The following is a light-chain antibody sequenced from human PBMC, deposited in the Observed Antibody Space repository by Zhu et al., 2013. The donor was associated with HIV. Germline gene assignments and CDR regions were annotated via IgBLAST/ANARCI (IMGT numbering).Light chain of an antibody. V-gene: IGLV2-23*02. CDR1: NSDVGRYDL. CDR2: EDT. CDR3: CSFAGTPIFL. J-gene: IGLJ1*01. Sequence: QSALTQPAAVSGSPGQSITISCTGSNSDVGRYDLVSWYQQHPGKAPKVIIHEDTKRPSGISDRFSGSKSGNTATLTISGLQADDEADYYCCSFAGTPIFLLGTGTKVTVL.